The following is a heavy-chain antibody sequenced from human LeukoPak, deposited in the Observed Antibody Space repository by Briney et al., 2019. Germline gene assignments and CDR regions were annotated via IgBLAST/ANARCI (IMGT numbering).Heavy chain of an antibody. CDR3: ARSRTYYYDSSGYEFDY. D-gene: IGHD3-22*01. CDR2: IHPGDSDT. Sequence: GESLKISCKGSGYSFTSYWIGWVRQMPGKGLEWMGIIHPGDSDTRYSPSFQGQVTISADKSISTAYLQWSSLKASDTAMYYCARSRTYYYDSSGYEFDYWGQGTLVTVSS. V-gene: IGHV5-51*01. CDR1: GYSFTSYW. J-gene: IGHJ4*02.